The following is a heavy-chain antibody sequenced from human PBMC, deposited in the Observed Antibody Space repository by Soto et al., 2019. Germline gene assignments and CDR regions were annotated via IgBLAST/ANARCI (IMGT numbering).Heavy chain of an antibody. CDR3: AKVVTAYTYYYGMDV. D-gene: IGHD5-18*01. V-gene: IGHV3-23*01. CDR1: GFTFSSYA. Sequence: EVQLLESGGGLVQPGGSLRLSCAASGFTFSSYAMSWVRQAPGKGLEWVSAISGSGGSTYYADSVKGRFTISRDNSKNTLYLKMNSLRAEDTAVYYCAKVVTAYTYYYGMDVWGQGTTVTVSS. J-gene: IGHJ6*02. CDR2: ISGSGGST.